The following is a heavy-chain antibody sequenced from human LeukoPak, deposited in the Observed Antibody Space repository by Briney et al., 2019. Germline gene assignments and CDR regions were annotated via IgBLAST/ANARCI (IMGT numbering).Heavy chain of an antibody. CDR2: ISSSSSYI. Sequence: GGSLRLSCAASGFTFSTYAMSWVRQAPGKGLEWVSSISSSSSYIYYADSVKGRFTISRDNAKNSLYLQMNSLRAEDTAVYYCARDVRYYYGSGSYPWWGQGTLVTVSS. V-gene: IGHV3-21*01. CDR1: GFTFSTYA. D-gene: IGHD3-10*01. J-gene: IGHJ4*02. CDR3: ARDVRYYYGSGSYPW.